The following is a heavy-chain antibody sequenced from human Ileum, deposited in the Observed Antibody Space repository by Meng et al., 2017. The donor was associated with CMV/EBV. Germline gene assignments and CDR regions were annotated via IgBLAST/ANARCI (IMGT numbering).Heavy chain of an antibody. CDR2: ISSDGSNQ. V-gene: IGHV3-33*06. CDR3: AKGCTTFCYYIDF. J-gene: IGHJ4*02. Sequence: ASGFSFGSYGMHWVRQAPGKGLEWVAIISSDGSNQHYADSVKGRFAISRDNSKNTLYLQMNSLRAEDTAVYYCAKGCTTFCYYIDFWGRGTLVTVSS. CDR1: GFSFGSYG. D-gene: IGHD2/OR15-2a*01.